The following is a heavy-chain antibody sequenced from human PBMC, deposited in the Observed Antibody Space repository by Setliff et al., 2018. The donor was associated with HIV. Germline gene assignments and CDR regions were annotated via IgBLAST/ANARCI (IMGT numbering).Heavy chain of an antibody. D-gene: IGHD3-10*01. CDR2: MYFSGNA. Sequence: SETLSLTCTVSGASINSYYWSWIRQPPGKGLEWIGTMYFSGNARISPFFKSRVTISVDTSKNQLSLNLTSVTAADTAVYYCARVETTVRGATYAMDVWGQGTTVTV. J-gene: IGHJ6*02. CDR3: ARVETTVRGATYAMDV. CDR1: GASINSYY. V-gene: IGHV4-59*01.